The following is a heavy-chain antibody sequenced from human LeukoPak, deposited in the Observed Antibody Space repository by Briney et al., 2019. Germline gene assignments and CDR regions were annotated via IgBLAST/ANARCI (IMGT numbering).Heavy chain of an antibody. D-gene: IGHD2-8*01. CDR3: ARDPGMVYATYFDY. Sequence: GGSLTLSWAAAGFTFSSYAMRWVRQAPGKGLEWVAVISNDVSNKYYADSVKGRFTISRDNSKNTMYLQMNSLRAKDTAVYFSARDPGMVYATYFDYWGQGTLVTVSS. CDR2: ISNDVSNK. CDR1: GFTFSSYA. J-gene: IGHJ4*02. V-gene: IGHV3-30-3*01.